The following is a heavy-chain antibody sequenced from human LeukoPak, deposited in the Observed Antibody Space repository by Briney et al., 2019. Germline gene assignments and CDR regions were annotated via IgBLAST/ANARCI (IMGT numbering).Heavy chain of an antibody. CDR1: GFTFSSYS. V-gene: IGHV3-21*01. J-gene: IGHJ4*02. Sequence: GGSLRLSCAASGFTFSSYSMNWVRQAPGKGLEWVSSISSSSSYIYYADSVKGRFTISRDNAKNSLYLQMNSLRAEDTAVYYCARVEHIAVAPWDYWGQGTLVTVSS. CDR3: ARVEHIAVAPWDY. CDR2: ISSSSSYI. D-gene: IGHD6-19*01.